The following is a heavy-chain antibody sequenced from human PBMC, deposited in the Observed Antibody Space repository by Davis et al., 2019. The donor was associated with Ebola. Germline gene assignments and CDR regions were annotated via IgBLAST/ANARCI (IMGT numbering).Heavy chain of an antibody. Sequence: GESLKISCAASGFTFSSYWMHWVRQAPGKGLEWVANIKQDGSEKYYVDSVKGRFTISRDNAKNSLYLQMNSLRAEDTAVYYCARDSQVVVAALGLAWHWFDPWGQGTLVTVSS. CDR3: ARDSQVVVAALGLAWHWFDP. J-gene: IGHJ5*02. CDR1: GFTFSSYW. V-gene: IGHV3-7*01. D-gene: IGHD2-15*01. CDR2: IKQDGSEK.